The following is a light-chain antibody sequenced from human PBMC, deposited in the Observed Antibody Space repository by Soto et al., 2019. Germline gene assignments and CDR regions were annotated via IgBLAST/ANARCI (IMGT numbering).Light chain of an antibody. J-gene: IGLJ2*01. Sequence: QSALTQPASVSGSPGQSITISCTGTSSDVGGYKYVSWYQHHPGKAPKLMIYEVNNRPSGVSNRFSGPKSGNTASLTISGLQAEDEADYYCSSYASSSTLVFGGGTKLTVL. CDR3: SSYASSSTLV. V-gene: IGLV2-14*01. CDR2: EVN. CDR1: SSDVGGYKY.